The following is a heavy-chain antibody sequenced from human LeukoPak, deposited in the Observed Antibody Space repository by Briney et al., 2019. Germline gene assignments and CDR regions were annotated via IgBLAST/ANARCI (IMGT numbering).Heavy chain of an antibody. Sequence: SETLSLTCNVSGVSISSSTCYWGWIREPPGKGLEWIGSIYYSWSTYYNPSLKSRVTITVDTSKNQFSLKLSSVTAADTAVYYCSRDDLVGSYRSRDAFDIWGQGAMVTVSS. V-gene: IGHV4-39*07. D-gene: IGHD1-26*01. CDR1: GVSISSSTCY. CDR2: IYYSWST. CDR3: SRDDLVGSYRSRDAFDI. J-gene: IGHJ3*02.